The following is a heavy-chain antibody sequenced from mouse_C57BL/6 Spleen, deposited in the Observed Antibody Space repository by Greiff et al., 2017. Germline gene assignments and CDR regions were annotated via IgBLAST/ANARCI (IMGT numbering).Heavy chain of an antibody. CDR1: GFNIKDDY. CDR2: IDPENGDT. CDR3: TARSAVVAHFDY. Sequence: EVQLQQSGAELVRPGASVKLSCTASGFNIKDDYMHWVKQRPEQGLEWIGWIDPENGDTEYASKFQGKATITADTSSNTAYLQLSSLTSEDTAVYYCTARSAVVAHFDYWGQGTTLTVSS. J-gene: IGHJ2*01. D-gene: IGHD1-1*01. V-gene: IGHV14-4*01.